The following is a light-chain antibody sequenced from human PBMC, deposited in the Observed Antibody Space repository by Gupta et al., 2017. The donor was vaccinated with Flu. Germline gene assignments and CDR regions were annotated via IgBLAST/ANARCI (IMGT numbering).Light chain of an antibody. CDR1: SGDVGAHKY. CDR2: EVS. V-gene: IGLV2-14*01. CDR3: HSYITTNNPWV. Sequence: QSALTQPASVSGSPGQSITISCTGTSGDVGAHKYVSWYQQHPGKAPKLIIYEVSNRPSGVSNRFSGSKSGNTASLTISELQAEDEADFYCHSYITTNNPWVFGGGTKLTVL. J-gene: IGLJ3*02.